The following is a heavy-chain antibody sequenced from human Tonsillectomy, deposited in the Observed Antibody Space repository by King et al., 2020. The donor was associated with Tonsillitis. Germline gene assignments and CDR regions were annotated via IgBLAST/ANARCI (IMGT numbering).Heavy chain of an antibody. J-gene: IGHJ6*02. CDR1: AFTFSNYA. V-gene: IGHV3-23*04. CDR3: AKDRTGTTWDYYGMDV. CDR2: ISGTGGST. D-gene: IGHD1-7*01. Sequence: VQLVESGGGLVQPGGSLRLSCAASAFTFSNYAMSWVRQAPGKGLEWVSTISGTGGSTYYADSVKGRFTISRDNSKNTLYLQMNSLRAEDTAVYYCAKDRTGTTWDYYGMDVGGQGTTVTASS.